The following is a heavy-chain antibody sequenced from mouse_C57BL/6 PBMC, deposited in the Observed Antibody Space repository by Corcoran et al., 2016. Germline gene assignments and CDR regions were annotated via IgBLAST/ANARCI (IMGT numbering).Heavy chain of an antibody. CDR1: GYTFTEYT. Sequence: QVQLQQSGAELVKPGASVKLSCKASGYTFTEYTIHWVKQRSGQGLEWIGWFYPGSGSIKYNEKFKDKATLTADKSSSTVYMELSRLTSEDSAVYFCARHEAPYDGYSSTGCYFDYWGQGTTLTVSS. V-gene: IGHV1-62-2*01. J-gene: IGHJ2*01. CDR3: ARHEAPYDGYSSTGCYFDY. CDR2: FYPGSGSI. D-gene: IGHD2-3*01.